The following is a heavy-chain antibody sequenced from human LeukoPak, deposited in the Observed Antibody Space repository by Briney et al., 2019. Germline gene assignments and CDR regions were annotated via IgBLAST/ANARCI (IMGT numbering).Heavy chain of an antibody. CDR2: ISGSGGST. CDR3: AKDFIPDYYDASGYSDAFDI. D-gene: IGHD3-22*01. Sequence: GGSLRLSCAASGFTFSSYAMSWVRQAPGKGLEWVSAISGSGGSTYYADSVKGRFTISRDNSKNTLYLQMNSLRAEDTAVYYCAKDFIPDYYDASGYSDAFDIWGQGTMVTVSS. CDR1: GFTFSSYA. V-gene: IGHV3-23*01. J-gene: IGHJ3*02.